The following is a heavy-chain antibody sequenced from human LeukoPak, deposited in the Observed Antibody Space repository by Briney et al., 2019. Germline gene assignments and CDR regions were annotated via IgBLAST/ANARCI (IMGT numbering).Heavy chain of an antibody. Sequence: GGSLRLSCAASGFTFSAYGMHWVRQAPGKGLEWVAVIWYNGGNKYYADSVKGRFTVSRDNPKNTLYLQMNSLRAEDTAVYYCAKDMGGSGSQPDYWGQGTPVTVSS. V-gene: IGHV3-33*06. CDR3: AKDMGGSGSQPDY. CDR1: GFTFSAYG. CDR2: IWYNGGNK. J-gene: IGHJ4*02. D-gene: IGHD3-10*01.